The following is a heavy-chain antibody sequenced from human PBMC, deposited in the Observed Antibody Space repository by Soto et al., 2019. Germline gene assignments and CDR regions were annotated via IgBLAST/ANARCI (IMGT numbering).Heavy chain of an antibody. D-gene: IGHD4-17*01. CDR2: INPNTGAT. V-gene: IGHV1-2*04. CDR1: GYTFTTYY. J-gene: IGHJ4*02. Sequence: PGASVKVSCKASGYTFTTYYINWVRQAPGQGLEWMGWINPNTGATNYAQKFQGWVTLTRDTSVTTAYMEVSRLTSGDTAVYFCARSVTTHLAADFWGQGTLVTVSS. CDR3: ARSVTTHLAADF.